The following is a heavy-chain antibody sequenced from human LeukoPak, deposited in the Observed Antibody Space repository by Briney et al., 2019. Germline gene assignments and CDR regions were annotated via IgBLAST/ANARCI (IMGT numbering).Heavy chain of an antibody. CDR1: GGTFSSYA. CDR3: ARDPETGLPHAGGY. Sequence: SVKVSCKASGGTFSSYAISWVRQAPGQGLEWMGGIIPIFGTANYAQKLQGRVTMTTDTSTGTAYMELRSLRSDDTAVYYCARDPETGLPHAGGYWGQGTLVTVSS. D-gene: IGHD2-8*02. J-gene: IGHJ4*02. CDR2: IIPIFGTA. V-gene: IGHV1-69*05.